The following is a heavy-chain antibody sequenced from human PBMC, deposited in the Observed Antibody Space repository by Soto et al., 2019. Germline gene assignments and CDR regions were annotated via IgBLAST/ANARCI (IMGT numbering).Heavy chain of an antibody. J-gene: IGHJ4*02. CDR3: ARVLGTYSRVGTFDY. V-gene: IGHV3-30-3*01. Sequence: GGSLRLSCAASGFTFSRYAVHGVRQAPGKGLEWVAVISYDGSNRYYADSVKGRFTISRDNSKNTLYLQMNSLRAEDAAVYYCARVLGTYSRVGTFDYWGQGTLVTVSS. CDR2: ISYDGSNR. D-gene: IGHD1-26*01. CDR1: GFTFSRYA.